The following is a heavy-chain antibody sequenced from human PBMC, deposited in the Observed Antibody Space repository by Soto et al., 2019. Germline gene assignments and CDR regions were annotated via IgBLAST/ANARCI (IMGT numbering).Heavy chain of an antibody. J-gene: IGHJ4*02. CDR1: GFTFSCYA. CDR2: ISGRGDDT. V-gene: IGHV3-23*01. Sequence: EVQLLESGGDLVQPGGSLRLSCAASGFTFSCYAMSWVRQAPGKGLEWVSTISGRGDDTYYTDSVKGRFTISRDNSKNTLYVHMNSLRAEDTAVYYCARAQPTYSSSYFDYWGQGTLVTVSS. D-gene: IGHD3-22*01. CDR3: ARAQPTYSSSYFDY.